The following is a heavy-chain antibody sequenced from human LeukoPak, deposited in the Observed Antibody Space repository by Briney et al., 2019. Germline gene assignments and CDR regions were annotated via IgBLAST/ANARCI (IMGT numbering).Heavy chain of an antibody. Sequence: SETLSLTCTVSGGSVNSYYWSWIRQPPGKGLEWIAYIYYSGSTSYNPSLKSRVTISVDTSKNQFSLKLNSVTAADTAMYYCARLFHPALSGNYPFDYWGQGTLVTVSS. V-gene: IGHV4-59*02. D-gene: IGHD1-26*01. CDR2: IYYSGST. J-gene: IGHJ4*02. CDR3: ARLFHPALSGNYPFDY. CDR1: GGSVNSYY.